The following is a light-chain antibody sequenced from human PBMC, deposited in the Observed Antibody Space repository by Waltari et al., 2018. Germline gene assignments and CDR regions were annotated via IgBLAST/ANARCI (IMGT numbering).Light chain of an antibody. CDR1: SSNIGSHS. CDR3: STWDDNLKGV. J-gene: IGLJ2*01. CDR2: INN. Sequence: QSVLTQPPSASGTPGQRIIISCSGSSSNIGSHSVNSYQQLPGTAPKLLIYINNQRPSGVPDRFSGSVSATSASLAISGLQFEDEADYYCSTWDDNLKGVFGGGTKLTVL. V-gene: IGLV1-44*01.